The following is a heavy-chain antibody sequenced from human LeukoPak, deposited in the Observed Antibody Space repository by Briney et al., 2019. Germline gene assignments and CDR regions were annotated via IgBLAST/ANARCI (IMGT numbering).Heavy chain of an antibody. J-gene: IGHJ3*01. Sequence: PGGSLRLSCAASGFNFSSYGMHWVRQAPGKGLEWVAVISFDGSNKYYADSVKGRFAISRDNSKNTLYLQMNSLRAEDPAVYYCAKGYSSGYYSDAFDVWGQGTMVTVSS. CDR1: GFNFSSYG. CDR3: AKGYSSGYYSDAFDV. V-gene: IGHV3-30*18. D-gene: IGHD3-22*01. CDR2: ISFDGSNK.